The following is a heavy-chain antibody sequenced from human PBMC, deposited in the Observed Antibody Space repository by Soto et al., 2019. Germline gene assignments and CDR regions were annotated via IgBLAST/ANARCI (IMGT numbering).Heavy chain of an antibody. Sequence: SETLSLTCAVYGGSFSGYYWSWIRQPPGKGLEWIGEINHSGSTNYNPSLKSRVTISVDTSKNQFSLKLSSVTAADTAVYYCARSFRLGRDCSGGRCYSDGHDYWGQGTLVTVSS. CDR2: INHSGST. J-gene: IGHJ4*02. CDR3: ARSFRLGRDCSGGRCYSDGHDY. V-gene: IGHV4-34*01. CDR1: GGSFSGYY. D-gene: IGHD2-15*01.